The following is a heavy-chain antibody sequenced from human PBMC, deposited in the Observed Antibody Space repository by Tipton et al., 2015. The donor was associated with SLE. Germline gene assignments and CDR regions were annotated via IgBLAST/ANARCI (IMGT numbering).Heavy chain of an antibody. CDR2: ISSSGSTI. Sequence: SLRLSCTASGFTFGDYAMSWVRQAPGKGLEWVSYISSSGSTIYYADSVKGRFTISRDNAKNSLYLQMNSLRAEDTAVYYCARGGGVAAPLDYWGQGTLVTICS. V-gene: IGHV3-48*03. D-gene: IGHD6-13*01. J-gene: IGHJ4*02. CDR3: ARGGGVAAPLDY. CDR1: GFTFGDYA.